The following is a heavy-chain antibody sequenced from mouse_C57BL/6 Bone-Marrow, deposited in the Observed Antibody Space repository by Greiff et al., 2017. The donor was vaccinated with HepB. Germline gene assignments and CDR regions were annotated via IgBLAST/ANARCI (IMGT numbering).Heavy chain of an antibody. CDR2: INPNNGGT. Sequence: EVQLQQSGPELVKPGASVKISCKASGYTFTDYYMNWVKQSHGKSLEWSGDINPNNGGTSYNQEFKGKATLTVDKSSSTAYMELRSLTSEDSAVYYCAATMVKEVGYAMDYWGQGTSVTVSS. D-gene: IGHD2-2*01. V-gene: IGHV1-26*01. CDR1: GYTFTDYY. J-gene: IGHJ4*01. CDR3: AATMVKEVGYAMDY.